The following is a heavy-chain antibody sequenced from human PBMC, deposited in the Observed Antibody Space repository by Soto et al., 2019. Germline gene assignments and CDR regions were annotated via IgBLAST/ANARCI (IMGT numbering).Heavy chain of an antibody. CDR2: IKSKTDGGTT. CDR1: GFTFSNAW. Sequence: GGSLRLSCAASGFTFSNAWMSWVRQAPGKGLEWVGRIKSKTDGGTTDYAAPVKGRFTISRDDSKNTLYLQMNSLKTEDTAVYYCTTPLPMWWLRPLYYYYYMDVWGKGTTVTVSS. CDR3: TTPLPMWWLRPLYYYYYMDV. V-gene: IGHV3-15*01. D-gene: IGHD5-12*01. J-gene: IGHJ6*03.